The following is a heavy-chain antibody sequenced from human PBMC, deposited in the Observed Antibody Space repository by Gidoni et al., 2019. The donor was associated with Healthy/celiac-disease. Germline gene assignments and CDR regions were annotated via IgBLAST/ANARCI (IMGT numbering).Heavy chain of an antibody. CDR3: AKEGYCSGGSCFGVDY. CDR2: ISYDGSNK. J-gene: IGHJ4*02. CDR1: GFTFSSYG. D-gene: IGHD2-15*01. V-gene: IGHV3-30*18. Sequence: QVQLVESGGGVVQPGRSLSLSCAASGFTFSSYGMHWVRQAPGKGLEWVAVISYDGSNKYYADSVKGRFTISRDNSKNTLYLQMNSLRAEDTAVYYCAKEGYCSGGSCFGVDYWGQGTLVTVSS.